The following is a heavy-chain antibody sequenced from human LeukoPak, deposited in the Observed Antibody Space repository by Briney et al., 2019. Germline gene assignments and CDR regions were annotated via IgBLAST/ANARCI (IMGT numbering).Heavy chain of an antibody. J-gene: IGHJ4*02. V-gene: IGHV1-69*06. CDR3: ARCSPGDSSNFYAVLQY. D-gene: IGHD3-22*01. Sequence: SVKVSCKASGGTFSSYAVSWVRLTPGQGLEWLGGIIPVFGTTTYAQKFQAKVTMTADKSTNTAYLEVSSLTSDDTAVYYCARCSPGDSSNFYAVLQYWGQGTQVTVST. CDR1: GGTFSSYA. CDR2: IIPVFGTT.